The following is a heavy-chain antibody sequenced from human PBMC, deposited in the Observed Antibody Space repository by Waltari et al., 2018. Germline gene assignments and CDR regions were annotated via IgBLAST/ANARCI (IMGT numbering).Heavy chain of an antibody. D-gene: IGHD6-6*01. CDR1: GVSISSGGYS. Sequence: QVQLQESGPGLVKPSLTLSLTCTVSGVSISSGGYSWSWIRQHPGKGLEWIGSNYDSGTTYYNPSFKSRVIISLDTSKNQFSLKLSSVTAPDTAVYYCARYSSSKSFDYWGQGTLVTVSS. CDR3: ARYSSSKSFDY. J-gene: IGHJ4*02. CDR2: NYDSGTT. V-gene: IGHV4-31*03.